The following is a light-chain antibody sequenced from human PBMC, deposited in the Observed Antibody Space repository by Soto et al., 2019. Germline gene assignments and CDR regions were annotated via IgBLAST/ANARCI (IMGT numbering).Light chain of an antibody. J-gene: IGLJ3*02. V-gene: IGLV1-44*01. Sequence: QSVLTQPPSASGTPGQRVTISCSGISSNIGTYTVNWYQQLPATAPKLLIYTNNQRPSGVPDRFSGSKSGTSASLAISGLQSEDEAEYYCAAWDDRLNGVMFGGGTKVTVL. CDR1: SSNIGTYT. CDR3: AAWDDRLNGVM. CDR2: TNN.